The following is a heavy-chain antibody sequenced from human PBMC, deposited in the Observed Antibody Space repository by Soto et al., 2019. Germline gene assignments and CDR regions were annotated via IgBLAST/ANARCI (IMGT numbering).Heavy chain of an antibody. D-gene: IGHD3-10*01. Sequence: EVQLVESGGSLVKPGGSLRLSCAASGFTFSSHAMNWVRQAPGKGLEWISSIDSSSSFIYYADSVKGRFTISRDNAKNSVFLHMSSLRADDTAVYHCARDPLWFGEIGYFDYWGQGALVTVSS. CDR3: ARDPLWFGEIGYFDY. V-gene: IGHV3-21*06. CDR1: GFTFSSHA. CDR2: IDSSSSFI. J-gene: IGHJ4*02.